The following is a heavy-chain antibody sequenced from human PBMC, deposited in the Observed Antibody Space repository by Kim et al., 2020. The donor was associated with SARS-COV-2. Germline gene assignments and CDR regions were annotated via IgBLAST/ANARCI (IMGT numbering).Heavy chain of an antibody. J-gene: IGHJ5*02. V-gene: IGHV4-34*01. CDR3: ARRGSCSGGGCYTGRWFDP. D-gene: IGHD2-15*01. Sequence: SETLSLTCAVFGGSFSDYYWSWLRQSPGKGLEWIGAINHSGSTNYNPSLKSRVTVSVDASNNHFSLKLTSVTAADTAVYYCARRGSCSGGGCYTGRWFDPWGQGTLVTVSS. CDR2: INHSGST. CDR1: GGSFSDYY.